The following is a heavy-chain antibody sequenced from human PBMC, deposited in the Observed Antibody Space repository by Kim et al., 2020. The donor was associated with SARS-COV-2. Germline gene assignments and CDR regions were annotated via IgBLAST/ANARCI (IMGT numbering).Heavy chain of an antibody. V-gene: IGHV6-1*01. CDR3: ARDSGGGGSSEKDYYYYYGMDV. CDR1: GDRVSSNSAA. D-gene: IGHD2-15*01. CDR2: TYYRSKWYN. J-gene: IGHJ6*02. Sequence: SQTLSLTCAISGDRVSSNSAAWNWLRQSPSRGLEWLGRTYYRSKWYNDYAVSVKSRITINPDTSKNQFSLQLNSVTPEDTAVYYCARDSGGGGSSEKDYYYYYGMDVWGQGTTVTVSS.